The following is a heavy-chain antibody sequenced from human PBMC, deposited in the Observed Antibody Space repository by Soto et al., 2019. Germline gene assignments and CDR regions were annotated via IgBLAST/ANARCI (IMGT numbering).Heavy chain of an antibody. J-gene: IGHJ4*02. D-gene: IGHD6-6*01. V-gene: IGHV4-34*01. Sequence: QVQLQQWGAGLLKPSETLSLTCAVYGGSFSGYYWSWIRQPPGKGLEWIGEINHSGSTNYNPSLKSRVTISVDTSKNQFSLKLSSVTAADTAVYYCARGNGDSSSSFRLIDYWGQGTLVTVSS. CDR3: ARGNGDSSSSFRLIDY. CDR2: INHSGST. CDR1: GGSFSGYY.